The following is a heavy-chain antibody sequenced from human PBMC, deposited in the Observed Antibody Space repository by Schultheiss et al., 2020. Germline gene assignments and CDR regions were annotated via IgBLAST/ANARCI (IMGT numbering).Heavy chain of an antibody. V-gene: IGHV4-59*04. Sequence: SETLSLTCTVSGGSISSYYWSWIRQPPGKGLEWIGSIYYSGSTYYNPSLKSRVTISVDTSKNQFSLKLNSVTAADTAVYYCARIIGRDWFDPWGQGTLVTVSS. J-gene: IGHJ5*02. D-gene: IGHD2/OR15-2a*01. CDR2: IYYSGST. CDR1: GGSISSYY. CDR3: ARIIGRDWFDP.